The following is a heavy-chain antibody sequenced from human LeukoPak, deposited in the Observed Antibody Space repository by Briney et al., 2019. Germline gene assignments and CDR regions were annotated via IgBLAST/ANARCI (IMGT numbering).Heavy chain of an antibody. Sequence: GGSLRLSCAASGFTFSNYNMNWVRQAPGKGLEWVSHISSSSSSIYSADSVKGRFTISRDNAKNSLYLQMNSLRAEDTAVYYCARDRGGADDFWSGYYTGYFDYWGQGTLVTVSS. CDR3: ARDRGGADDFWSGYYTGYFDY. J-gene: IGHJ4*02. CDR1: GFTFSNYN. V-gene: IGHV3-48*01. CDR2: ISSSSSSI. D-gene: IGHD3-3*01.